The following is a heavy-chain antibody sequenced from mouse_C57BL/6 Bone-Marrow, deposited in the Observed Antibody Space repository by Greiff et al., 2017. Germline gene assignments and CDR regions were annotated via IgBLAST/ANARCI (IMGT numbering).Heavy chain of an antibody. V-gene: IGHV2-9-1*01. J-gene: IGHJ4*01. D-gene: IGHD1-1*01. Sequence: VKLVESGPGLVAPSQSLSITCTVSGFSLTSYAISWVRQPPGKGLEWLGVIWTGGGTNYNSALKSRLSISKDNSKSQVFLKMNSLQTDDTARYYCARNPYYYGSSYVENYAMDYWGQGTSVTVSS. CDR1: GFSLTSYA. CDR2: IWTGGGT. CDR3: ARNPYYYGSSYVENYAMDY.